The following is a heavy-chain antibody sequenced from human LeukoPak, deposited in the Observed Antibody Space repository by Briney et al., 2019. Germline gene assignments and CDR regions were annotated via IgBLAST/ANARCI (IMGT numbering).Heavy chain of an antibody. CDR1: GGSISSGSYY. CDR3: ARGWLEQLFDS. J-gene: IGHJ4*02. Sequence: PSETLSLTCTVSGGSISSGSYYWSWIRQPAGKGLEWIGYIYWSGRTHYNPSLKSRVTISVDTSKNEFSLNLNSVTAADTAVYYCARGWLEQLFDSWGQGTLVTVSS. CDR2: IYWSGRT. V-gene: IGHV4-61*10. D-gene: IGHD5-24*01.